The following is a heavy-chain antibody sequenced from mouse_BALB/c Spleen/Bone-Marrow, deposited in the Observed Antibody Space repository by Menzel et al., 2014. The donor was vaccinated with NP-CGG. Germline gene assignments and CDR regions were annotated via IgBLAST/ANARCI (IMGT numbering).Heavy chain of an antibody. J-gene: IGHJ3*01. D-gene: IGHD2-4*01. V-gene: IGHV2-9*02. CDR1: GFSLTSYG. CDR3: ARSTMITEGFAY. Sequence: VQVVESGPGLVAPSQSLSIPCTVSGFSLTSYGVHWVRQPPGKGLEWLGVIWAGGSTNCNSALMSRLSISKDNSKSQVFLKMNSLQTDDTAMYYCARSTMITEGFAYWGQGTLVTVSA. CDR2: IWAGGST.